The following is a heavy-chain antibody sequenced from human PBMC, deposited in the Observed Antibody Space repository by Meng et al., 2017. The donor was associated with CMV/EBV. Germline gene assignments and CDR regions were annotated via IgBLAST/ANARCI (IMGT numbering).Heavy chain of an antibody. J-gene: IGHJ6*02. CDR1: GWSLTGYY. V-gene: IGHV4-34*01. D-gene: IGHD5-18*01. CDR2: INHSGST. CDR3: ARASYGDYYYYYYGMDV. Sequence: SETLSPTVAVHGWSLTGYYWSWIRQPPGKGLEWIGEINHSGSTNYNPSLKSRVTISVDTSKNQFSLKLSSVTAAETAVYYCARASYGDYYYYYYGMDVWGQGTTVTVSS.